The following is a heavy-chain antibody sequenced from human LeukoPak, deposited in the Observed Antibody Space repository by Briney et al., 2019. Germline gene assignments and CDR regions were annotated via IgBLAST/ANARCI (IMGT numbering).Heavy chain of an antibody. V-gene: IGHV3-30*02. D-gene: IGHD3-16*01. J-gene: IGHJ4*02. Sequence: GGSLRLSCAASGFTFSDYGMHWVRQAPGKGLEWVTFIRDDGSNKYYADSVKGRFTISRENSKNTLYLQMNSLRAEDTAMYYCAKDKVYVWGTLGYWGQGTLVTVSS. CDR1: GFTFSDYG. CDR2: IRDDGSNK. CDR3: AKDKVYVWGTLGY.